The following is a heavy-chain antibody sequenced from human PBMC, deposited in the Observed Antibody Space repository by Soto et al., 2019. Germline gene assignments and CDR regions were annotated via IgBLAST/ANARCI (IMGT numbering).Heavy chain of an antibody. CDR2: ISGSGGST. CDR3: AKDNSAMVRGVIINFGFDY. CDR1: GFTFSSYA. D-gene: IGHD3-10*01. Sequence: EVQLLESGGGLVQPGGSLRLSCAASGFTFSSYAMSWVRQAPGKGLEWVSAISGSGGSTYYADSVKGRFTISRDNSKNTLYLQMNSLRAEDTAVYYCAKDNSAMVRGVIINFGFDYWGQGTLVTVSS. V-gene: IGHV3-23*01. J-gene: IGHJ4*02.